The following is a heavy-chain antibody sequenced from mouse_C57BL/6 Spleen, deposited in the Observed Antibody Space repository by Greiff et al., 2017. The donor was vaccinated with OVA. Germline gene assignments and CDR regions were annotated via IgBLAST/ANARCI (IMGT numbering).Heavy chain of an antibody. D-gene: IGHD2-3*01. CDR2: INPNNGGT. CDR1: GYTFTDYY. CDR3: AREVDDGYLSLFAD. J-gene: IGHJ3*01. Sequence: EVQLQQSGPELVKPGASVKISCKASGYTFTDYYMNWVKQSHGKSLEWIGDINPNNGGTSYNQKFKGKATLTVDKSSSTAYMELRSLTSEYSAVYYCAREVDDGYLSLFADWGKGTLVTVSA. V-gene: IGHV1-26*01.